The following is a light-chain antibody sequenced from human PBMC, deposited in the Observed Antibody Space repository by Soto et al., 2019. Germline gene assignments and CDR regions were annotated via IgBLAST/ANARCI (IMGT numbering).Light chain of an antibody. CDR1: SSDFGSYNL. Sequence: QSALTQPASVSGSPGQSITISCTGTSSDFGSYNLVSWYQQHPGKAPKLMIYEDSKRPSGVSTRFSGSKSGNTASLTISGLQAEDDADYYCCSYAGSSTDVFGTGTKLTVL. CDR2: EDS. J-gene: IGLJ1*01. V-gene: IGLV2-23*01. CDR3: CSYAGSSTDV.